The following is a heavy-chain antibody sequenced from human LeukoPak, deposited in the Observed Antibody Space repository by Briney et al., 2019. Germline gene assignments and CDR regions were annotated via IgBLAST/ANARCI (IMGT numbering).Heavy chain of an antibody. CDR3: ARSGPKDWALDH. V-gene: IGHV1-18*01. CDR2: ISVYNDNA. Sequence: ASVKVSCKASGYTFSNYVLTWVRQAPGHGLEWMGWISVYNDNAIYAQKFEGRVTMTTDTSTSTGYMELRSLRFDDTAVYYCARSGPKDWALDHWARGTLVSVSS. CDR1: GYTFSNYV. D-gene: IGHD1-14*01. J-gene: IGHJ4*02.